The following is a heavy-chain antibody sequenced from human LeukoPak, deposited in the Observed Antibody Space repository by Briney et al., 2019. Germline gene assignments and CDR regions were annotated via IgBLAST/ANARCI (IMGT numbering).Heavy chain of an antibody. V-gene: IGHV3-23*01. CDR1: GFTFSSYA. CDR2: ISGRGGTT. J-gene: IGHJ4*02. Sequence: QPGGSLRLSCAASGFTFSSYAMSWVRQAPGKGLDWVSSISGRGGTTYYADSVKGRFTISRDNSKNTVYLQMNSLRAEDTAVYYCAKGTMVRGVISKVDCWGQGTLVAVSS. CDR3: AKGTMVRGVISKVDC. D-gene: IGHD3-10*01.